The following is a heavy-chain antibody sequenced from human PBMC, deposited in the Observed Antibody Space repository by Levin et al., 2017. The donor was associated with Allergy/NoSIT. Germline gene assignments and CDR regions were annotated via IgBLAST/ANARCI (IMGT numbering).Heavy chain of an antibody. CDR1: GYSFTTHW. D-gene: IGHD2-21*01. Sequence: GASVKVSCKASGYSFTTHWIGWVRQLPGKGLEWMGVIYPGDSDTRYSPSFQGQVIIPADKSIRTAYLQWSSLKASDTAMYYCAKGIRTSNAGDTCDKWGQGTMVTVSS. V-gene: IGHV5-51*01. CDR3: AKGIRTSNAGDTCDK. J-gene: IGHJ3*02. CDR2: IYPGDSDT.